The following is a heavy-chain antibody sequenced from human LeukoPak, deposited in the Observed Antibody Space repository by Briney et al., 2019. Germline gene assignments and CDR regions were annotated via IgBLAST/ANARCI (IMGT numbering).Heavy chain of an antibody. D-gene: IGHD3-22*01. V-gene: IGHV4-34*01. CDR3: ARRVVVTRGYNWFDP. J-gene: IGHJ5*02. CDR2: INHSGST. Sequence: SETLSLTCAVYGGSFSGYYWSWIRQPPGKGLEWIGEINHSGSTNYSPSLKSRVTISVDTSKNQLSLKLSSVAAADTAVYYCARRVVVTRGYNWFDPWGQGTLVTVSS. CDR1: GGSFSGYY.